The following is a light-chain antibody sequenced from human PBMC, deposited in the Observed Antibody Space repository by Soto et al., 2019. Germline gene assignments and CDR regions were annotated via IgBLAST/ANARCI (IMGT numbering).Light chain of an antibody. J-gene: IGKJ2*01. CDR2: GAS. CDR1: QRVSSN. V-gene: IGKV3-15*01. Sequence: EIVMTQSPATLSVSPGERVTLSCRASQRVSSNLAWYHQKPGQAHRLLIYGASTRATAIPARFSGSGSGTEFTLTISSLQSEDFAFYYCHQYNSWPPKYTFGQGTKLEIK. CDR3: HQYNSWPPKYT.